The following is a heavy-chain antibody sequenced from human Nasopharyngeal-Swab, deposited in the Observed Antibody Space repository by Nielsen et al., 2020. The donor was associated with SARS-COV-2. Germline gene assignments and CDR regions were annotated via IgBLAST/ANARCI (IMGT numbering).Heavy chain of an antibody. Sequence: SVKVSCKASGGTFNNYAINWVRQAPGQGLEWMGGIIPIFGTGKYAQKFQGRVTITADESTSTAYMELSRLRSEDTAVYYCARVVRYCSSTSGYFCDNWGQGTRVTVSS. CDR2: IIPIFGTG. J-gene: IGHJ4*02. CDR1: GGTFNNYA. CDR3: ARVVRYCSSTSGYFCDN. D-gene: IGHD2-2*01. V-gene: IGHV1-69*13.